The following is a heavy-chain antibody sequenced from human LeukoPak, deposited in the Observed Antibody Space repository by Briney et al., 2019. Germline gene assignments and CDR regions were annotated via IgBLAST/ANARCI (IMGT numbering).Heavy chain of an antibody. CDR3: ARPHLEWLFSGAFDI. V-gene: IGHV4-38-2*01. D-gene: IGHD3-3*01. CDR2: IYHSGST. CDR1: GYSISSGYY. Sequence: SETLSLTCAVSGYSISSGYYWGWIRQPPGKGREWIGSIYHSGSTYYNPSLKSRVTISVDTSKNQFSLKLSSVTAADTAVYYCARPHLEWLFSGAFDIWDQGIMVTVSS. J-gene: IGHJ3*02.